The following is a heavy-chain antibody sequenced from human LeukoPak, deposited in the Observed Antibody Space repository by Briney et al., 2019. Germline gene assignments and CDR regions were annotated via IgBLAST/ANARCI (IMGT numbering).Heavy chain of an antibody. V-gene: IGHV1-18*01. CDR3: ARDHCSSTSCPLNWFDP. D-gene: IGHD2-2*01. J-gene: IGHJ5*02. Sequence: WASVKVSCKASGYTFTSYGISCVRQAPGQGLEWMGWISAYNGNTNYAQKLQGRVTMTTDTSTSTAYMELRSLRSDDTAVYYCARDHCSSTSCPLNWFDPWGQGTLVTVSS. CDR1: GYTFTSYG. CDR2: ISAYNGNT.